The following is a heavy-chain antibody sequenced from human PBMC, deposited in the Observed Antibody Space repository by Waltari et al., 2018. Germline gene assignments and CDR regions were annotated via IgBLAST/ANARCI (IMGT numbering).Heavy chain of an antibody. J-gene: IGHJ4*02. CDR1: GFTFDDYA. V-gene: IGHV3-9*01. D-gene: IGHD1-26*01. Sequence: EVQLVESGGGLVQPGRSLRLSCAASGFTFDDYAMHWVRQGPGKGLDWVSGISWNSGNIGYADSVKGRFTISRDNAKNSLYLQMNSLRTEDTALYYCAKGHSGSYGLDYWGQGTLVTVSS. CDR3: AKGHSGSYGLDY. CDR2: ISWNSGNI.